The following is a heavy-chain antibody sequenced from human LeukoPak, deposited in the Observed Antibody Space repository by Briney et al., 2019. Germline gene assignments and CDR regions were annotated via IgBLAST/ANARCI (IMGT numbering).Heavy chain of an antibody. CDR2: INSDGYEG. Sequence: GGSLRLSCAVPGFTFSGFWMSWSRQAPGKGLEWVASINSDGYEGYYADVVKGRFTISRDNAKNSLYLQINSLRAEDTAVYYCARSSYSSSSSVWGQGTMVTVSS. V-gene: IGHV3-7*03. D-gene: IGHD6-6*01. CDR3: ARSSYSSSSSV. CDR1: GFTFSGFW. J-gene: IGHJ3*01.